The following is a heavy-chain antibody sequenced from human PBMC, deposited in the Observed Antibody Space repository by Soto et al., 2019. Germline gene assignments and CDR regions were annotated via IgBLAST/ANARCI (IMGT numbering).Heavy chain of an antibody. D-gene: IGHD2-15*01. V-gene: IGHV4-31*03. CDR3: ARKRYCSGGSCYSWVYYYYYGMDV. CDR2: IYYSGST. Sequence: SETLSLTCTVSGGSISSGGYYWSWIRQHPGKGLEWIGYIYYSGSTYYNPSLKSRVTISVDTSKNRFSLKLSSVTAADTAVYYCARKRYCSGGSCYSWVYYYYYGMDVWGQGTTVTVPS. J-gene: IGHJ6*02. CDR1: GGSISSGGYY.